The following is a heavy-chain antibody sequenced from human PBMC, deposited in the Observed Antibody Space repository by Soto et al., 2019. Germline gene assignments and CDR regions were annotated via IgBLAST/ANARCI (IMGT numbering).Heavy chain of an antibody. D-gene: IGHD4-17*01. CDR3: VRHSEDYGDYVNYYGMDV. V-gene: IGHV5-51*01. Sequence: PGESLKISCKGSGYTFTSHWIGWVRQMPGKGLEWMGIIYPGDSDTRYSPSFQGQVIISADKSITTAYLQWSSLKASDTAMYYCVRHSEDYGDYVNYYGMDVWGQGTTVTVSS. CDR2: IYPGDSDT. CDR1: GYTFTSHW. J-gene: IGHJ6*01.